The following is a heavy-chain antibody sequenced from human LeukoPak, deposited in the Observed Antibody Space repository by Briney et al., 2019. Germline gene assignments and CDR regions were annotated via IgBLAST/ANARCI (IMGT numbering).Heavy chain of an antibody. CDR2: TNSGGTST. V-gene: IGHV3-23*01. D-gene: IGHD2-8*01. CDR1: GFPFSDFS. CDR3: AKQSYARSLGE. J-gene: IGHJ4*02. Sequence: GGSLRLYCATSGFPFSDFSMSWVRQAPGKGLEWISTTNSGGTSTYYAESVKGRFTISRDNSKNTLYLQMSSLRVEDTAVYYCAKQSYARSLGEGGPGTLVSVSS.